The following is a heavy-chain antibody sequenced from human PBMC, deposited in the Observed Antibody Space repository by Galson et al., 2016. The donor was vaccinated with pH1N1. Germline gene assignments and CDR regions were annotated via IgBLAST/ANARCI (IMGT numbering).Heavy chain of an antibody. J-gene: IGHJ5*01. CDR1: GGTFSSHT. D-gene: IGHD3-10*01. V-gene: IGHV1-69*10. CDR3: ARVTPHYGAGSYLDS. CDR2: IVPMLGLT. Sequence: SVKVSCKASGGTFSSHTITWVRQAGGQGLEWMGGIVPMLGLTDYAQKLQGRVTITADMFASTVYMELSSLTPEDTAVYYCARVTPHYGAGSYLDSWGQGTLVTVSS.